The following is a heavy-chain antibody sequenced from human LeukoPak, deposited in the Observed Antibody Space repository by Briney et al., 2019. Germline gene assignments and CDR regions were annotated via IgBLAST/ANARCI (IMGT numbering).Heavy chain of an antibody. J-gene: IGHJ3*02. Sequence: GESLKISCKGSGYSFTSYWIGWVRQMPGKGLEWMGIIYPGDSDTRYSPSFQGQVTISADKSVSTAYLQWSSLKASDTAMYYCARQGYDSSGYYYDAFDIWGQGTMVTVSS. CDR1: GYSFTSYW. V-gene: IGHV5-51*01. CDR2: IYPGDSDT. CDR3: ARQGYDSSGYYYDAFDI. D-gene: IGHD3-22*01.